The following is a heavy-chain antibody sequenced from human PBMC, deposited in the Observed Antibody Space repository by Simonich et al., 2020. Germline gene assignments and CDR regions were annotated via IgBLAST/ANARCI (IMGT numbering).Heavy chain of an antibody. D-gene: IGHD2-15*01. CDR3: ARGGLYFDY. CDR1: GGSISSYY. CDR2: IYYREST. J-gene: IGHJ4*02. Sequence: QVQLQESGPGLVKPSETLSLTCTGSGGSISSYYWSWIRQPPGKGMECIGYIYYRESTNSHPSLNIRVTISVDTSKNPFSLKLSSVTAADTAVYYCARGGLYFDYWGQGTLVTVSS. V-gene: IGHV4-59*01.